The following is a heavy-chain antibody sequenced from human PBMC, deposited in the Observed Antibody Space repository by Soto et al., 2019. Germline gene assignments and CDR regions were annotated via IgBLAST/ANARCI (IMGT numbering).Heavy chain of an antibody. CDR2: IYWNDDK. J-gene: IGHJ4*02. D-gene: IGHD5-12*01. V-gene: IGHV2-5*01. CDR3: ARYVGHFNYFDY. CDR1: GFSLSTSGVG. Sequence: SGPTLVNPTQTLTLTCTFSGFSLSTSGVGVGWIRQPPGKALEWLALIYWNDDKRYSPSLKSRLTITKDTSKNQVVLTMTNMDPVDTATYYCARYVGHFNYFDYWGQGTLVTVSS.